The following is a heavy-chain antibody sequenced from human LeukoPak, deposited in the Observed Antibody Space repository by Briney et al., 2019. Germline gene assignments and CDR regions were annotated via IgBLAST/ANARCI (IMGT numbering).Heavy chain of an antibody. Sequence: SETLSLTCTVSGGSISSRPYDWGWIRQPPGKGLEYIGSISCSGSTYYNPSLRSRVTISVDTSSNQFSLKLSSVTAADTAVYYCARHLSQGDGTKRGFYYWGQGTLVTVSS. V-gene: IGHV4-39*01. CDR2: ISCSGST. CDR1: GGSISSRPYD. J-gene: IGHJ4*02. D-gene: IGHD5-24*01. CDR3: ARHLSQGDGTKRGFYY.